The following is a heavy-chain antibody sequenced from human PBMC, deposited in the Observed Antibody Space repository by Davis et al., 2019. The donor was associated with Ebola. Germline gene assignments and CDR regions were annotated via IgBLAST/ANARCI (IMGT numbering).Heavy chain of an antibody. Sequence: SVKVSCKASGGTFSSYAISWVRQAPGQGLEWMGGIIPILGTANYAQKFQGRVTITADESTSTAYMELSSLRSEDTAVYYCARVVAANNWFDPWGQGTLVTVSS. CDR2: IIPILGTA. V-gene: IGHV1-69*13. D-gene: IGHD2-15*01. CDR1: GGTFSSYA. J-gene: IGHJ5*02. CDR3: ARVVAANNWFDP.